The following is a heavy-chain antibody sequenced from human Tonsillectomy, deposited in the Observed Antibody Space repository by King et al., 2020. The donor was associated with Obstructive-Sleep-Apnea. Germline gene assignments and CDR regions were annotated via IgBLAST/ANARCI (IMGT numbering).Heavy chain of an antibody. J-gene: IGHJ4*01. Sequence: VQLQESGPGLVKPSGTLSLTCDVSGDSISNRNWWSWVRQSPGKGLEWIGEIYHAGYTNYNPSLRSRVTIAVDKSKNQVTLTVNSVTAADTAVYYCARNVVIGCRYVCPLFDYWGQGTLVSVSS. D-gene: IGHD3-16*02. CDR3: ARNVVIGCRYVCPLFDY. CDR1: GDSISNRNW. CDR2: IYHAGYT. V-gene: IGHV4-4*02.